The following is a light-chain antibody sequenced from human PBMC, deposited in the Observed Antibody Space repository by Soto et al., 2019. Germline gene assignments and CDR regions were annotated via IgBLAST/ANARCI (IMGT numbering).Light chain of an antibody. CDR3: QQYGSSRT. J-gene: IGKJ1*01. Sequence: EIVLTQSPGTLSLSPGERATLSCRASQSVSSSFLAWYQQKPGQAPRLLIYGASSRPPGIPGRFSGSESGTDFTLSISRLEPEDFAVYYCQQYGSSRTFGQGTKVEIK. CDR1: QSVSSSF. CDR2: GAS. V-gene: IGKV3-20*01.